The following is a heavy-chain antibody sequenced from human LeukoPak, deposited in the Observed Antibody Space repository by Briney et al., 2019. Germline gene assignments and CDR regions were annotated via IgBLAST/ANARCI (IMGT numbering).Heavy chain of an antibody. CDR2: IRYDGSNK. J-gene: IGHJ6*03. V-gene: IGHV3-30*02. D-gene: IGHD6-19*01. CDR1: GFTFSSYG. CDR3: AKDITYSSERYMDV. Sequence: GGSLRLSCAASGFTFSSYGMHWVRQAPGKGLEWVAFIRYDGSNKYYADSVKGRFTISRDNSKNTLYLQMNSLRAEDTAVYYCAKDITYSSERYMDVWGKGTTVTVSS.